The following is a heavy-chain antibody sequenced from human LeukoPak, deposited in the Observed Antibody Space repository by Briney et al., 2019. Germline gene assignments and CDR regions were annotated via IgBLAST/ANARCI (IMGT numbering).Heavy chain of an antibody. J-gene: IGHJ4*02. D-gene: IGHD5-24*01. CDR2: INPSGGST. CDR1: GYTFTSYY. CDR3: ARARGGHNFALLGPGPSDY. V-gene: IGHV1-46*01. Sequence: GASVKVSCKASGYTFTSYYMHWVRQAPGQGLEWMGIINPSGGSTSYAQKFQGRVTMTRDTSTSTVYMELSSLRSEDTAVYYCARARGGHNFALLGPGPSDYWGQGTLVTVSS.